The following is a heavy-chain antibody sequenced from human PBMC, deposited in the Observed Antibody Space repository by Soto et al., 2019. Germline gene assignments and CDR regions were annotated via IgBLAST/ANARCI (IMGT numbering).Heavy chain of an antibody. D-gene: IGHD2-21*01. CDR2: INPSGGST. CDR3: ASGGSVVSDY. V-gene: IGHV1-46*03. CDR1: GYTFTSYY. J-gene: IGHJ4*02. Sequence: PGGSLRLSCKASGYTFTSYYMHWVRQAPGQGLEWMGIINPSGGSTSYAQKFQGRVTMTRDTSTSTVYMELSSLRSEDTAVYYCASGGSVVSDYWGQGTLVTVSS.